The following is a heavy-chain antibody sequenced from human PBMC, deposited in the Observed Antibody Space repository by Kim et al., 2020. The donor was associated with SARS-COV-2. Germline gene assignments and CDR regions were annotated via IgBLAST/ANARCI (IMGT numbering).Heavy chain of an antibody. Sequence: GGSLRLSCAASGFTFSSYSMNWVRQAPGKGLEWVSSISSSSSYIYYADSVKGRFTISRDNAKNSLYLQMNSLRAEDTAVYYCARWDSSGWYPPYGMDVWGQGTTVTVSS. CDR2: ISSSSSYI. CDR3: ARWDSSGWYPPYGMDV. D-gene: IGHD6-19*01. J-gene: IGHJ6*02. CDR1: GFTFSSYS. V-gene: IGHV3-21*01.